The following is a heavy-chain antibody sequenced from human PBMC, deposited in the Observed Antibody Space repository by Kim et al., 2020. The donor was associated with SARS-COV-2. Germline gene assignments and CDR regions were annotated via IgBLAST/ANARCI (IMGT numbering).Heavy chain of an antibody. CDR2: INHSGST. Sequence: SETLSLTCAVYGGSFSGYYWTWIRQPPGKGLEWIGEINHSGSTNYNPSLKSRVTISVDTSKNQFSLKLSSVTAADTAVYYCATRGDDYGAYYFDYWGQGTLVTVSS. J-gene: IGHJ4*02. CDR1: GGSFSGYY. D-gene: IGHD4-17*01. CDR3: ATRGDDYGAYYFDY. V-gene: IGHV4-34*01.